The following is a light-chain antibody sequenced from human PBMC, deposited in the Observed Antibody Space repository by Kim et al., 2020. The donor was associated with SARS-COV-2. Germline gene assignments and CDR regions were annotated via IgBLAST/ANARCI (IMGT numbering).Light chain of an antibody. V-gene: IGKV3-11*01. CDR2: DAS. Sequence: SPGERATLSCRASQRVSSYLAWYQQKPGQAPRLLIYDASNRATGIPARFSGSGSGTDFTLTISSLEPEDFAVYYCQQRSNWPPGGSFGQGTKLEI. J-gene: IGKJ2*04. CDR1: QRVSSY. CDR3: QQRSNWPPGGS.